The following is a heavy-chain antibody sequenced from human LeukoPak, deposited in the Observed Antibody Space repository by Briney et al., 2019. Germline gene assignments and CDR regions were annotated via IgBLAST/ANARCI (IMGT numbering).Heavy chain of an antibody. V-gene: IGHV3-23*01. CDR3: AKERYFDWLLSANYFDY. CDR1: GFTFSSYA. CDR2: ISGSGGST. D-gene: IGHD3-9*01. J-gene: IGHJ4*02. Sequence: GGSLRLSCAASGFTFSSYAMGWLRQAPGKGLEWVSAISGSGGSTYYADSVKGRFTISRDNSKNTLYLQMNSLRAEDTAVYYCAKERYFDWLLSANYFDYWGQGTLVTVSS.